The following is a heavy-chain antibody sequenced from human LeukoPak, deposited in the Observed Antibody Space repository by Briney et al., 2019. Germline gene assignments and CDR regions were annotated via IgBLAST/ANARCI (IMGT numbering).Heavy chain of an antibody. J-gene: IGHJ4*02. V-gene: IGHV1-24*01. CDR3: ATAVAGLFEYFDY. CDR1: GYTLTELS. Sequence: ASVKVSCKVSGYTLTELSMHWVRQAPGKGLEWMGGFDPEDGETIYAQKFQGRVTMTEDISTDTAYMELSSLRSEDTAVYYCATAVAGLFEYFDYWGQGTLVTVSS. D-gene: IGHD6-19*01. CDR2: FDPEDGET.